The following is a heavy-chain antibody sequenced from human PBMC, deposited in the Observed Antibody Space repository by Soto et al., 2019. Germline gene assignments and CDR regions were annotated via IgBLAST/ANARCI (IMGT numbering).Heavy chain of an antibody. CDR1: GFTVSSNY. CDR3: ARLLIGWSGHWDWDAFDI. CDR2: IYSGGST. J-gene: IGHJ3*02. V-gene: IGHV3-53*04. Sequence: GGSLRLSCAASGFTVSSNYMSWVRQAPGKGLEWVSVIYSGGSTYYADSVKGRFTISRHNSKNTLYLQMNSLRAEDTAVYYCARLLIGWSGHWDWDAFDIWGQGTMVTVSS. D-gene: IGHD3-3*01.